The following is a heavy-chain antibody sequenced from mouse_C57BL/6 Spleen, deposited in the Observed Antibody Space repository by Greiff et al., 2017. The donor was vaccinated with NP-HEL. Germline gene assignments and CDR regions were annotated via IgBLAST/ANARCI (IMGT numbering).Heavy chain of an antibody. CDR1: GYTFTSYG. D-gene: IGHD3-3*01. CDR3: ARPGTRAMDY. V-gene: IGHV1-81*01. J-gene: IGHJ4*01. Sequence: QVQLKESGAELARPGASVKLSCKASGYTFTSYGISWVKQRTGQGLEWIGEIYTRSGNTYYNEKFKGKATLTADKSYSTAYMELRSLTSEDAAVYFWARPGTRAMDYWGQGTSVTVSS. CDR2: IYTRSGNT.